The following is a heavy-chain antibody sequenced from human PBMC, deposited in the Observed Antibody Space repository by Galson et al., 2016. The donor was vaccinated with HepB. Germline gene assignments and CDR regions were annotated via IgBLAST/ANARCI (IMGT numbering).Heavy chain of an antibody. CDR2: IHYSGST. D-gene: IGHD5-18*01. Sequence: TLSLTCTVSGGSISSGGYYWSWIRQHPGKGLEWIGYIHYSGSTYYNPSLESRVSISVDTSKNQSSLKLSSVTAADTAVYYCAGDKNERGYSYGHFDYWGQGALVTVSS. CDR1: GGSISSGGYY. V-gene: IGHV4-31*03. CDR3: AGDKNERGYSYGHFDY. J-gene: IGHJ4*02.